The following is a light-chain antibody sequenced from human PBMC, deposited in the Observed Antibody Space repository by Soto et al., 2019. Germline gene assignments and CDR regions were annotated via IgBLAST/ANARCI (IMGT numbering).Light chain of an antibody. Sequence: QSVLTQPPSASGSPGQSVTISCTGTSSDVGGYNYVSWYQQHPGKAPKLMIYEVSKRPSGVPDRFSGSKSGNTASLTVPGLQAEDEAEYYCSSYAGSNNVVFGGGTKLTVL. J-gene: IGLJ2*01. V-gene: IGLV2-8*01. CDR3: SSYAGSNNVV. CDR2: EVS. CDR1: SSDVGGYNY.